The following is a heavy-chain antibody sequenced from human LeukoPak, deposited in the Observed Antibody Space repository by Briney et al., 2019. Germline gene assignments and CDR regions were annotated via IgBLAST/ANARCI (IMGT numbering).Heavy chain of an antibody. CDR3: ARLVDYYDSSGYYLRN. V-gene: IGHV5-51*01. CDR2: IYPGDSDT. CDR1: GYRFTSYW. J-gene: IGHJ4*02. D-gene: IGHD3-22*01. Sequence: GESLKISFKGPGYRFTSYWIGWVRQMPGKGLEWMGIIYPGDSDTRYSPSFQGQVTISADKSISTAYLQWSSLKASDTAMYYCARLVDYYDSSGYYLRNWGQGTLVTVSS.